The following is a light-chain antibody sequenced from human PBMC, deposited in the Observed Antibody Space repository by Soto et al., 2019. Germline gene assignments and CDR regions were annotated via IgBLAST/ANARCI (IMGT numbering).Light chain of an antibody. Sequence: QPVLTQPLSASGTPGQSLTISCSGSSSNIGSHYVYWYQHLPGTAPKFLMYRNGQRPSGVPDRFSGSKSGTSASLAISGLRSEDEADYYCAVWDDSLTGWVFGGGTKLTVL. V-gene: IGLV1-47*01. J-gene: IGLJ3*02. CDR1: SSNIGSHY. CDR2: RNG. CDR3: AVWDDSLTGWV.